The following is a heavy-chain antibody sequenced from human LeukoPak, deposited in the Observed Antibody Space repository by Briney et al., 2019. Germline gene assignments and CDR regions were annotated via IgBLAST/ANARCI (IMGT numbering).Heavy chain of an antibody. J-gene: IGHJ6*03. V-gene: IGHV1-2*06. Sequence: ASVKVSCKPSGYTFTGYYMHWVRQAPGQGLEWMGRINPNSGGTNYAQKFQGRVTMTRDTSISTAYMELSSLRSDDTAVYYCVRDKDSGYDPYYYYYYMDVWGKGTTVTVS. D-gene: IGHD5-12*01. CDR3: VRDKDSGYDPYYYYYYMDV. CDR1: GYTFTGYY. CDR2: INPNSGGT.